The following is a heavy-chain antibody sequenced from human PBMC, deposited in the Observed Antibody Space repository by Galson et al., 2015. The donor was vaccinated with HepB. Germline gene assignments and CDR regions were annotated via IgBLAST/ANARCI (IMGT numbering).Heavy chain of an antibody. J-gene: IGHJ4*02. CDR1: GGSFSGYY. D-gene: IGHD6-19*01. CDR3: ARGPVQWLVRGHPTYYFDY. Sequence: ETLSLTCAVYGGSFSGYYWSWIRQPPGKGLEWIGEINHSGSTNYNPSLKSRVTISVDTSKNQFSLKLSSVTAADTAVYYCARGPVQWLVRGHPTYYFDYWGQGTLVTVSS. V-gene: IGHV4-34*01. CDR2: INHSGST.